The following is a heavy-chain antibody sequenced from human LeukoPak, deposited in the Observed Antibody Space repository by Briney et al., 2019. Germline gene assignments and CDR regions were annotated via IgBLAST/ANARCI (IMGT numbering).Heavy chain of an antibody. Sequence: GGSLRLSCAASGFTFSSYSMNWVRQAPGKGLEWVSYITSSSSAIYYADSVKGRFTISRDNAKNSLFLQMNSLRAEDTALYYCAKGTKPVMTIPDYWGQGTLVTVSS. V-gene: IGHV3-48*04. CDR3: AKGTKPVMTIPDY. CDR1: GFTFSSYS. D-gene: IGHD4/OR15-4a*01. CDR2: ITSSSSAI. J-gene: IGHJ4*02.